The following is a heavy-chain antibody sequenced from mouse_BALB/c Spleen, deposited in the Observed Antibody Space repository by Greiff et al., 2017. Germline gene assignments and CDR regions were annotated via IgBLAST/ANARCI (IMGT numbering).Heavy chain of an antibody. CDR1: GFTFSSYA. J-gene: IGHJ4*01. D-gene: IGHD2-2*01. CDR2: ISSGGST. CDR3: ARSSGYYDAMDY. Sequence: EVKLVESGGGLVKPGGSLKLSCAASGFTFSSYAMSWVRQTPEKRLEWVASISSGGSTYYPDSVKGRFTISRDNARNILYLQMSSLRSEDTAMYYCARSSGYYDAMDYWGQGTSVTVSS. V-gene: IGHV5-6-5*01.